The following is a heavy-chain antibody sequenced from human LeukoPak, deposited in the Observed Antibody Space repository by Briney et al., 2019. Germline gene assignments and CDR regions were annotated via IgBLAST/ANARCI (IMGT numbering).Heavy chain of an antibody. J-gene: IGHJ4*02. CDR1: GFTFNSYN. Sequence: GGSLRLSCGASGFTFNSYNMNWVRQAPGKGLEWVSYISSSSSIIYYTDSVKGRFTISRDNAKNSLYLQMNSLRAEDTAMYFCAGDDSSGYFFDFGGQGTLVTVSS. CDR2: ISSSSSII. CDR3: AGDDSSGYFFDF. D-gene: IGHD3-22*01. V-gene: IGHV3-48*01.